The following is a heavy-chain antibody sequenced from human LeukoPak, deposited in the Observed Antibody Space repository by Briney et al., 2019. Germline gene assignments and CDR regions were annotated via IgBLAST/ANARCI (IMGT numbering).Heavy chain of an antibody. Sequence: SETLSLTCAVYGGSFSGYYWSWIRQPPGKGLEWIGEINHSGSTNYNPSLKSRVTISVDTSTNQFSLKLSSVTAADTAVYYCARVRARSYDFWSGYYIEAAHGIYYYGMDVWGQGTTVTVSS. CDR3: ARVRARSYDFWSGYYIEAAHGIYYYGMDV. CDR1: GGSFSGYY. D-gene: IGHD3-3*01. V-gene: IGHV4-34*01. CDR2: INHSGST. J-gene: IGHJ6*02.